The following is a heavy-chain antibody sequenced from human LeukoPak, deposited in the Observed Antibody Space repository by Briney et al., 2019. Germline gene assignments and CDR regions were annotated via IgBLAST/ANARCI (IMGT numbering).Heavy chain of an antibody. D-gene: IGHD1-26*01. Sequence: PSETLSLTCTVSGGSISSYYWSWLRQPPGKGLEWIGYIYYSGSTNYNPSLKSRVTISVDTSKNQFSLKLSSVTAADTAVYYCARDGYKVGAFDYWGQGTLVTVSS. V-gene: IGHV4-59*01. J-gene: IGHJ4*02. CDR2: IYYSGST. CDR3: ARDGYKVGAFDY. CDR1: GGSISSYY.